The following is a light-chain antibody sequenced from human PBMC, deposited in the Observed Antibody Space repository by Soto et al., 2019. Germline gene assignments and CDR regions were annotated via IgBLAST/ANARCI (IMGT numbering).Light chain of an antibody. CDR2: EVN. CDR3: FSFTTTSPHV. V-gene: IGLV2-14*01. J-gene: IGLJ1*01. CDR1: SSDIGAYDY. Sequence: QSALTQPASLSGSPGQSITISCTGTSSDIGAYDYVSWFQQHPGKAPKLMISEVNNRPSGVSNRFSGSKSGNTAYLTISGLPVEDEAEYFSFSFTTTSPHVFGTGTKLTVL.